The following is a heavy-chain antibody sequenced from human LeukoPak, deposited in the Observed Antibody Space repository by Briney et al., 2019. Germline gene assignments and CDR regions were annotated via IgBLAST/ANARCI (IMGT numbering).Heavy chain of an antibody. Sequence: SETLSLTCAVSGYSISSDYYWGWIRQPPGKGLEWIGSIYHSGSTYYNSTLKSRVTISVDTSKNHFSLKVTSVTAADTAVYYCTRGYRKGSAIIPPGLYWGQGTLVTVSS. J-gene: IGHJ4*02. CDR3: TRGYRKGSAIIPPGLY. CDR2: IYHSGST. CDR1: GYSISSDYY. V-gene: IGHV4-38-2*01. D-gene: IGHD5-18*01.